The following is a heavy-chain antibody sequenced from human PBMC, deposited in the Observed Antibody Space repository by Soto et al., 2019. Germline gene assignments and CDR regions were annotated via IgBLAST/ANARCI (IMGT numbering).Heavy chain of an antibody. CDR3: ARGLFSGDYGDYRLDAFDI. V-gene: IGHV1-3*01. J-gene: IGHJ3*02. CDR1: GYTFTSYA. Sequence: ASVKVSCKASGYTFTSYAMHWVRQAPGQRLEWMGWINAGNGNTKYSQKFQGRVTITRDTSASTAYMELSSLRSEDTAVYYCARGLFSGDYGDYRLDAFDIWGQGTMVTVSS. CDR2: INAGNGNT. D-gene: IGHD4-17*01.